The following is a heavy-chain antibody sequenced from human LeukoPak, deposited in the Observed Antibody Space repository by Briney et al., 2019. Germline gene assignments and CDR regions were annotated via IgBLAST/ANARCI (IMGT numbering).Heavy chain of an antibody. J-gene: IGHJ4*02. CDR1: GGSLSSYY. V-gene: IGHV4-59*01. CDR3: ARYSYGGYYFDY. Sequence: SETLSLTCTVSGGSLSSYYWSWIRQPPGNGLEWIGYIYSSGSTNYNPSLKSRLTISLDTSKNQFSLDLSSVTAADTAVYYCARYSYGGYYFDYWGQGTLVTVSS. CDR2: IYSSGST. D-gene: IGHD5-18*01.